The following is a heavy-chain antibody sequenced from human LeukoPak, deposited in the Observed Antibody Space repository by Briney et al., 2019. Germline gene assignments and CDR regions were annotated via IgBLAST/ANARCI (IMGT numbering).Heavy chain of an antibody. CDR3: TRGTGIAAADKSFYYYYMDV. CDR2: MRSKAYGGTT. Sequence: GGSLRLTCTASGFTFGDYAMSWVRQAPGKGLEWVGFMRSKAYGGTTEYAASVKGRFTISRDDSKSIAYLQMNSLKTEDTAVYYCTRGTGIAAADKSFYYYYMDVWGKGTTVTVSS. CDR1: GFTFGDYA. V-gene: IGHV3-49*04. J-gene: IGHJ6*03. D-gene: IGHD6-13*01.